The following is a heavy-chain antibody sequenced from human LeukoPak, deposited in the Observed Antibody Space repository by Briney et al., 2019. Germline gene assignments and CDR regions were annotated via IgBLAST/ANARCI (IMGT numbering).Heavy chain of an antibody. D-gene: IGHD5-24*01. CDR3: ARDRWLQSLTFLAR. CDR1: GFTFSSYA. Sequence: GGSLRLSCAASGFTFSSYAMSWVRQAPGKGLEWVSAISGSGGSTYYADSVKGRFTISRDNSKNTLYLQMNSLRAEDTAVYYCARDRWLQSLTFLARWGQGTLVTVSS. CDR2: ISGSGGST. J-gene: IGHJ4*02. V-gene: IGHV3-23*01.